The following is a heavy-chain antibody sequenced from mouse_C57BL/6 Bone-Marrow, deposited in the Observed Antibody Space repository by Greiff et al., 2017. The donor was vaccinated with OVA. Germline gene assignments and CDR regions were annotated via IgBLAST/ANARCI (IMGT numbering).Heavy chain of an antibody. Sequence: EVQLQQSGPELVKPGDSVKISCKASGYSFTGYFMNWVMQSHGKSLEWIGRINPYNGDTFYNQKFKGKATLTVDKSSSTAHMELRSLTSEDSAVYYCASENFYYGSSFFADWGQGTLVTVSA. CDR1: GYSFTGYF. CDR2: INPYNGDT. J-gene: IGHJ3*01. CDR3: ASENFYYGSSFFAD. D-gene: IGHD1-1*01. V-gene: IGHV1-20*01.